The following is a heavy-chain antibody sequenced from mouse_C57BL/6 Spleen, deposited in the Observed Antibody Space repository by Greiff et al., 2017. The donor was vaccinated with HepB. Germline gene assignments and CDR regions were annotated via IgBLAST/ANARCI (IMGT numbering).Heavy chain of an antibody. CDR2: IDPSDSET. D-gene: IGHD2-4*01. CDR3: ARPYYDYGAWFAY. J-gene: IGHJ3*01. CDR1: GYTFTSYW. Sequence: QVQLQQPGAELVRPGSSVKLSCKASGYTFTSYWMHWVKQRPIQGLEWIGNIDPSDSETHYNQKFKDKATLTVDKSYSTAYMQLSSLTSEDSAVYYCARPYYDYGAWFAYWGQGTLVTVSA. V-gene: IGHV1-52*01.